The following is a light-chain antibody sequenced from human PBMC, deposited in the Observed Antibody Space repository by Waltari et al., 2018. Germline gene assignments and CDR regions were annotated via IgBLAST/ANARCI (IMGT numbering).Light chain of an antibody. Sequence: EIVLTQSPATLSLSPGERATLSCRASQYVTSSYLAWYQQKPGQGPRLLIYAASARATGIPDRFSGSGSGTDFTLIISRLEPEDFAVYFCQQYGSSLVTFGGGTEVEIK. CDR1: QYVTSSY. V-gene: IGKV3-20*01. CDR2: AAS. CDR3: QQYGSSLVT. J-gene: IGKJ4*01.